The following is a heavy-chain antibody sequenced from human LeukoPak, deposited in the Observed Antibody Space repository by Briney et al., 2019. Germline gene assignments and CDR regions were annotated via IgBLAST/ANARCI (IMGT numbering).Heavy chain of an antibody. J-gene: IGHJ4*02. V-gene: IGHV4-4*02. D-gene: IGHD4-17*01. Sequence: SETLSLTCTVSLDSTTSNFWSWVRQPPGKGLEWIGEIHRSGSPNYNPSLQSRVTISIDRSRNQIVLELSSVTAADTAVYYCARHPFRNGDYVGDYWGQGTLVTVSS. CDR1: LDSTTSNF. CDR3: ARHPFRNGDYVGDY. CDR2: IHRSGSP.